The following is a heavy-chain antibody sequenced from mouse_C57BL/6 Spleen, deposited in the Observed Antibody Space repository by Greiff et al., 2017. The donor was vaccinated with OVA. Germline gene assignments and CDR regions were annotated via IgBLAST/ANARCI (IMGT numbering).Heavy chain of an antibody. J-gene: IGHJ2*01. V-gene: IGHV1-80*01. CDR2: IYPGDGDT. Sequence: VQLQQSGAELVKPGASVKISCKASGYAFSSYWMNWVKQRPGKGLEWIGQIYPGDGDTNYNGKFKGKATLTADKSSSTAYMQLSSLTSEDSAVYFCARDGNYEMGNFDYWGQGTTLTVSS. CDR1: GYAFSSYW. CDR3: ARDGNYEMGNFDY. D-gene: IGHD2-1*01.